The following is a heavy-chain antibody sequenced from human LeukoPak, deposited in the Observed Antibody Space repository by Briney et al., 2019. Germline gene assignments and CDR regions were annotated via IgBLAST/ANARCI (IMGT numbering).Heavy chain of an antibody. CDR3: ARDRDGDSGYYYYGMDV. D-gene: IGHD2-15*01. V-gene: IGHV3-48*03. J-gene: IGHJ6*02. Sequence: GRSLRLSCAASGFTFSSYEMNWVRQAPGKGLEWVSYISSSGSTIYYADSVKGRFTISRDNAKNSLYLQMNSLRAEDTAVYYCARDRDGDSGYYYYGMDVWGQGTTVTVSS. CDR2: ISSSGSTI. CDR1: GFTFSSYE.